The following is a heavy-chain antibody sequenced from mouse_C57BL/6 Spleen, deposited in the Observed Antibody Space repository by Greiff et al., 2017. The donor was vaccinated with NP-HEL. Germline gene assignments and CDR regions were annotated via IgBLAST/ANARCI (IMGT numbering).Heavy chain of an antibody. D-gene: IGHD6-1*01. Sequence: VQLQQSGAELVRPGASVTLSCKASGYTFTDYEMHWVKQTPVHGLEWIGAIDPETGGTAYNQKFKGKAILTADKSSSTAYMELRSLTSEDSVVYYCTRLGLHWYFDVWGTGTTVTVSS. CDR1: GYTFTDYE. J-gene: IGHJ1*03. CDR2: IDPETGGT. V-gene: IGHV1-15*01. CDR3: TRLGLHWYFDV.